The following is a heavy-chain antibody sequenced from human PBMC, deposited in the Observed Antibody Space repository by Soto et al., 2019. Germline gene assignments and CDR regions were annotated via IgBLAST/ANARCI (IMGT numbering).Heavy chain of an antibody. D-gene: IGHD6-19*01. V-gene: IGHV3-33*01. CDR2: IWYDGSNK. J-gene: IGHJ6*02. CDR1: GFTFSSYG. CDR3: ARDRAPYSSGRWCMDV. Sequence: QVQLVESGGGVVQPGRSLRLSCAASGFTFSSYGMHWVRQAPGKGLEWVAVIWYDGSNKYYADSVKGRFTISRDNSKNTLYLQMNRLRAEDTAVYYCARDRAPYSSGRWCMDVWGQGTTVTVSS.